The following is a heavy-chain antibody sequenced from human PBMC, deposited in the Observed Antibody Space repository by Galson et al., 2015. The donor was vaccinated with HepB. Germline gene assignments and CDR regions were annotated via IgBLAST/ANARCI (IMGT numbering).Heavy chain of an antibody. CDR1: GFTFSSSW. D-gene: IGHD6-6*01. J-gene: IGHJ5*02. CDR3: VSAPPRFDP. V-gene: IGHV3-74*01. CDR2: INPDGSST. Sequence: SLRLSCAASGFTFSSSWMHWVRQAPGKGLVWVSFINPDGSSTIYADSVKGRFTISRDNAKNTLYLQMNSLRAEDTAVYYCVSAPPRFDPWGQGTLVTVSS.